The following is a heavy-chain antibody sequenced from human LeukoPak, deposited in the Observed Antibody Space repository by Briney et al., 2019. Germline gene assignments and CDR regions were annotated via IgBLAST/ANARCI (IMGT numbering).Heavy chain of an antibody. D-gene: IGHD6-6*01. J-gene: IGHJ1*01. CDR3: ARAVSVAEVRSSSTEYFLH. CDR2: INPNNGAT. CDR1: GYTFTAYY. V-gene: IGHV1-2*02. Sequence: ASVKVSCKASGYTFTAYYIHWVRQAPGQGLEWVGWINPNNGATSSAQRFQGRVTMTRDTSISTTYMDLSRLTSDDTAVYYCARAVSVAEVRSSSTEYFLHWGQGTLVTVDS.